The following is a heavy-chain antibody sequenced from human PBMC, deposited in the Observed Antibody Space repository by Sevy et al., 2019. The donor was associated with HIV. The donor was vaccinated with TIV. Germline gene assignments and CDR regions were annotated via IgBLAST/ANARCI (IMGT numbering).Heavy chain of an antibody. CDR2: IIPLFGTA. D-gene: IGHD1-7*01. CDR3: VTFPRPELELLSHYYGMAV. Sequence: ASVKVSCKASGGTFNTYSISWVRQAPGQGLEWLGGIIPLFGTANYAQRFQNRVTITADATTITAYIDLSSLRSEDTAVYYCVTFPRPELELLSHYYGMAVWGQGTTVTVSS. V-gene: IGHV1-69*13. J-gene: IGHJ6*02. CDR1: GGTFNTYS.